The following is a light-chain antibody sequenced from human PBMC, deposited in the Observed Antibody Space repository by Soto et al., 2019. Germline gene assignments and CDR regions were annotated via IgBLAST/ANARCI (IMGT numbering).Light chain of an antibody. V-gene: IGLV1-40*01. Sequence: QSVLTKPPSVSGAPGQRVTISCTGTSSNIGAGYDVDWYQQLPGKAPTLLIYSNNDRPSGVPYRFSGSKSGTSASLAITGLQADDEADYYSHSYDSSLSAVVFGGGTKLTVL. J-gene: IGLJ3*02. CDR3: HSYDSSLSAVV. CDR2: SNN. CDR1: SSNIGAGYD.